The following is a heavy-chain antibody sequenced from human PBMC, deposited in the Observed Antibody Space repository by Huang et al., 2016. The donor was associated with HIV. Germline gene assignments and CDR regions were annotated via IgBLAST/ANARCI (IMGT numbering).Heavy chain of an antibody. Sequence: QVQLVESGGGLVKPGGSLRLSCAASGFTFSDYYMSWIRQTPGKGLEWISDISSSDNSIYYADSVKGRFTISRDDAKNSLYLQMNSLRADDTAVYYCARRSAFYRLDYWGQGTLVTVSS. J-gene: IGHJ4*02. V-gene: IGHV3-11*01. CDR1: GFTFSDYY. CDR2: ISSSDNSI. CDR3: ARRSAFYRLDY. D-gene: IGHD3-10*01.